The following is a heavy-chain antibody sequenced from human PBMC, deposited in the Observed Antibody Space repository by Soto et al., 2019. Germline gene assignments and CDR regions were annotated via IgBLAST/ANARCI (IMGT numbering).Heavy chain of an antibody. CDR3: AFPPDEGGSYMPGY. J-gene: IGHJ4*02. CDR1: GFTFSSYA. V-gene: IGHV3-30-3*01. D-gene: IGHD1-26*01. CDR2: ISYDGSNK. Sequence: QVQLVESGGGVVQPGRSLRLSCAASGFTFSSYAMHWVRQAPGKGLEWVAVISYDGSNKYYADSVKGRFTISRDNSKNTLYLQMNSLRAEDTAVYYCAFPPDEGGSYMPGYWGQGTLVTVSS.